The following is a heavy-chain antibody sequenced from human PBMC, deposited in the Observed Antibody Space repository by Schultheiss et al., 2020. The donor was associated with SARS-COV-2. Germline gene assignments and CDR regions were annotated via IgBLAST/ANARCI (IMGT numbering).Heavy chain of an antibody. V-gene: IGHV3-73*01. CDR3: TSLIPSRGNY. CDR1: GFIFSGSA. J-gene: IGHJ4*02. CDR2: IRSKANSYAT. Sequence: GGSLRLSCAASGFIFSGSAMHWVRQASGKGLEWVGRIRSKANSYATAYAASVKGRFTISRDDSKNTAYLQMNSLKTEDTAVYYCTSLIPSRGNYWGQGTLVTVSS.